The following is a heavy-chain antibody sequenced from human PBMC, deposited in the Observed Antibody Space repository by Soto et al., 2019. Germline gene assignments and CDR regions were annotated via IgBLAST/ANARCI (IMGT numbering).Heavy chain of an antibody. CDR1: GFTLSNIG. J-gene: IGHJ4*02. CDR2: ISAGGNTK. V-gene: IGHV3-30*18. Sequence: QVQLVESGGGVVQPGTSLRLACAASGFTLSNIGMQWVRQAPGKGLEWVAVISAGGNTKYYADSVKGRFTIYRDNSKNTLFLQMNSLRTEDTAVYYCAKESRGERYAAYFDLWGQGTLVTVSA. CDR3: AKESRGERYAAYFDL. D-gene: IGHD3-22*01.